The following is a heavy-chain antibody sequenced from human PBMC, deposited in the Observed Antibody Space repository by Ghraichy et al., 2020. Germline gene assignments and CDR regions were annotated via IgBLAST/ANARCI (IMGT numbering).Heavy chain of an antibody. CDR2: TYYRSKWYN. Sequence: SQTLSLTCAISGDSVSSNSAAWNWIRQSPSRGLEWLGRTYYRSKWYNDYAVSVKSRITINPDTSKNQFSRQLNSVTPEDTAVYYCARAYDSSWTWTSDAFDIWGQGTMVTVSS. CDR3: ARAYDSSWTWTSDAFDI. D-gene: IGHD3-22*01. V-gene: IGHV6-1*01. CDR1: GDSVSSNSAA. J-gene: IGHJ3*02.